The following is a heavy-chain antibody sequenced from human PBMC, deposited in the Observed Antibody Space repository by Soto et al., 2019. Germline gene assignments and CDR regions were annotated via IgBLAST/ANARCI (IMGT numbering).Heavy chain of an antibody. V-gene: IGHV1-69*13. CDR1: GGTFSSYA. J-gene: IGHJ4*02. CDR3: ARVYGPGYFDY. D-gene: IGHD3-10*01. Sequence: GASVKVSCKAPGGTFSSYAISWVRQAPGQGLEWMGGIIPIFGTANYAQKFQGRVTITADESTSTAYMELSSLRSEDTAVYYCARVYGPGYFDYWGQGTLVTVSS. CDR2: IIPIFGTA.